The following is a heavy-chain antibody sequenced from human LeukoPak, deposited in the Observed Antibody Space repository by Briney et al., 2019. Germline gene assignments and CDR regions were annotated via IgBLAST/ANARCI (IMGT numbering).Heavy chain of an antibody. V-gene: IGHV5-51*01. J-gene: IGHJ4*02. D-gene: IGHD2-2*01. CDR2: IYPGDSDT. CDR3: ARSPPSTYCTSTNCSPRHFDY. Sequence: GESLKISCKGSGYSFTSYWIGWVRQMPGEGLEWMGIIYPGDSDTRYSPSFQGQVTISADRSISTAYLQWNSLKASDTAMYYCARSPPSTYCTSTNCSPRHFDYWGQGTLVTVSS. CDR1: GYSFTSYW.